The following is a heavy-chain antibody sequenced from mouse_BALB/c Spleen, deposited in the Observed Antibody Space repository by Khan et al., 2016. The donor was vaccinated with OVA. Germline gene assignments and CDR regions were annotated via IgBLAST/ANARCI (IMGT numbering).Heavy chain of an antibody. Sequence: EVQLQQSGPELVKPGTSMKISCKASGYSFTDYTMNWVKQSHGKNLEWIGLINPYNGGTSYNQKFKGKATLTVDKSSSTACMELLSLTSEDSTVYYCARGNYYGSNSWFGYWGQGTLGTVSA. D-gene: IGHD1-1*01. CDR1: GYSFTDYT. J-gene: IGHJ3*01. CDR2: INPYNGGT. CDR3: ARGNYYGSNSWFGY. V-gene: IGHV1-18*01.